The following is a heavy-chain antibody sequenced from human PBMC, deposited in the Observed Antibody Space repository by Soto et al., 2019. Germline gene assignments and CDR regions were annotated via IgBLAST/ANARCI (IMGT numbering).Heavy chain of an antibody. D-gene: IGHD1-20*01. Sequence: VLLLESGGGLVQPGGSLRLSCAASGFDFKTYGMHWVRQAPGKGLEWVAVIGFDGTNIHYSDSVRGRFSISRDNSENTVSLQMNSLRVEDTALYYCVRTACVINNCSYRGVRWGQGTLVTV. CDR3: VRTACVINNCSYRGVR. CDR2: IGFDGTNI. V-gene: IGHV3-33*01. J-gene: IGHJ4*02. CDR1: GFDFKTYG.